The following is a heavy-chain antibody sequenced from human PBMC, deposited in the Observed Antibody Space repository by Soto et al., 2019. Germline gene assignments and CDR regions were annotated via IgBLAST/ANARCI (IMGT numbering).Heavy chain of an antibody. CDR1: GFTFSSYG. V-gene: IGHV3-33*01. Sequence: PGGSLRLSCAASGFTFSSYGMHWVRQAPGKGLEWVAVIWYDGSNKYYADSVKARFTISRDNSKNTLYLQMNSLRAEDTAVYYCAREGGCSGGSCYPVGYYMDVWGKGTTVTVSS. CDR2: IWYDGSNK. D-gene: IGHD2-15*01. J-gene: IGHJ6*03. CDR3: AREGGCSGGSCYPVGYYMDV.